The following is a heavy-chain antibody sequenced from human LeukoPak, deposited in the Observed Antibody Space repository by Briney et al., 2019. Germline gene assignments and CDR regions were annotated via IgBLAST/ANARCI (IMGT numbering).Heavy chain of an antibody. CDR1: GFTFSTYW. D-gene: IGHD3-3*01. Sequence: TGGSLRLSCAASGFTFSTYWMHWVRQAPGKGLVWVSRINSDESSTDYVDPVKGRFTISRDNAKNTLYLQMNNLRAEDTAVYYCVRGRYYFDYWGQGTLVAVSS. CDR3: VRGRYYFDY. J-gene: IGHJ4*02. V-gene: IGHV3-74*01. CDR2: INSDESST.